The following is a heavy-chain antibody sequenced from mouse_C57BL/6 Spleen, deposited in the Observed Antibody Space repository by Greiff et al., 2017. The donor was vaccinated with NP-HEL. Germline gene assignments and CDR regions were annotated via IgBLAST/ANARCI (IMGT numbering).Heavy chain of an antibody. V-gene: IGHV1-81*01. CDR3: ARFITTVVATNWYFDV. CDR2: IYPRSGNT. CDR1: GYTFTSYG. Sequence: QVQLQQSGAELARPGASVKLSCKASGYTFTSYGISWVKQRTGQGLEWIGEIYPRSGNTYYNEKFKGKATLTADKSSSTAYIELRSLTSEDSAVYFCARFITTVVATNWYFDVWGTGTTVTVSS. J-gene: IGHJ1*03. D-gene: IGHD1-1*01.